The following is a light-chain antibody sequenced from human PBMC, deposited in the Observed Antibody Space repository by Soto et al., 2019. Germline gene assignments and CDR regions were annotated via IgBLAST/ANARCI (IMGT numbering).Light chain of an antibody. J-gene: IGLJ2*01. CDR3: QTWGSGIGV. Sequence: QPVLTQSPSASPSLGASVKLTCTLSSGHSNYAIAWHQQQSEKGPRYLMKLNSDGSHSKGDGIPDRFAGSSSGAERYLTISSLQSEHEADYYCQTWGSGIGVFGGGTKLTVL. CDR1: SGHSNYA. CDR2: LNSDGSH. V-gene: IGLV4-69*01.